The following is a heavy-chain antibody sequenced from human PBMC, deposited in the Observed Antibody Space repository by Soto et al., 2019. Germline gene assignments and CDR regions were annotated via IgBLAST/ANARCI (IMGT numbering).Heavy chain of an antibody. J-gene: IGHJ5*02. CDR1: GYTFTSYA. D-gene: IGHD3-10*01. CDR3: ARDRFSYTEGSVNYLVSNNFDL. CDR2: INPGNGKT. Sequence: QVHLVQSGAEVKKPGASVKVSCKASGYTFTSYAIHWVRQAPGQRLEWMGWINPGNGKTIYSQKFQGRVTITRDTSADTAYVEWSSLSSADTAVYHCARDRFSYTEGSVNYLVSNNFDLWGQGTLVTVSS. V-gene: IGHV1-3*01.